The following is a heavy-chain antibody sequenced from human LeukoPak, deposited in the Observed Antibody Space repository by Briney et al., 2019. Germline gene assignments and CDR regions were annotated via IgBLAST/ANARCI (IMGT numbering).Heavy chain of an antibody. Sequence: SETLSLTCTVSGGSISSYYWSWIRQPPGKGLEWIGYIYYSGSTNYNPSLKSRVTISVDASKNQFSLKLSPVTAADTAVYYCARLSVGGATLFDYWGQGTLVTVSS. CDR3: ARLSVGGATLFDY. CDR1: GGSISSYY. J-gene: IGHJ4*02. V-gene: IGHV4-59*08. D-gene: IGHD1-26*01. CDR2: IYYSGST.